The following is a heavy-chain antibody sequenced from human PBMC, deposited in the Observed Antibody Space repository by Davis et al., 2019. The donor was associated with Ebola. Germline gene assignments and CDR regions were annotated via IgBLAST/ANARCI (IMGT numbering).Heavy chain of an antibody. Sequence: SETLSLTCTVSGGSISSSSYYWGWIRQPPGKGLEWIGEINHSGSTNYNPSLKSRVTISVDTSKNQFSLKLSSVTAADTAVYYCARGRWLPDYWGQGTLVTVSS. CDR1: GGSISSSSYY. J-gene: IGHJ4*02. CDR2: INHSGST. D-gene: IGHD5-24*01. V-gene: IGHV4-39*07. CDR3: ARGRWLPDY.